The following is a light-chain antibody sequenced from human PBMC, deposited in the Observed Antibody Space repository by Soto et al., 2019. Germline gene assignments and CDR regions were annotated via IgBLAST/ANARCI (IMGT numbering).Light chain of an antibody. Sequence: QSALTQPPSASGSPGQSVTISCTGTSSDVGGYNFVSWYQQHPGKAPKLIIYEVNKRPSGVPDRFSGSKSGNTASLTVSGLQAEDEADYYCSSYAGINIFWVLGGGTKVTVL. CDR3: SSYAGINIFWV. CDR2: EVN. CDR1: SSDVGGYNF. V-gene: IGLV2-8*01. J-gene: IGLJ3*02.